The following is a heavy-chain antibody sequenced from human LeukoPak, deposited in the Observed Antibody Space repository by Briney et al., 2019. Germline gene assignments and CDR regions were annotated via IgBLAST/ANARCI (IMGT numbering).Heavy chain of an antibody. Sequence: GGSLRLSCAASGFTFSSYAMSWVRQAPGKGLEWVSAISGSGGSTYYAGSVKGRFTISRDNSKNTLYLQMNSLRAEDTAVYYCAKDFGSGPTHYWGQGTLVTVSS. CDR1: GFTFSSYA. CDR3: AKDFGSGPTHY. CDR2: ISGSGGST. J-gene: IGHJ4*02. D-gene: IGHD6-19*01. V-gene: IGHV3-23*01.